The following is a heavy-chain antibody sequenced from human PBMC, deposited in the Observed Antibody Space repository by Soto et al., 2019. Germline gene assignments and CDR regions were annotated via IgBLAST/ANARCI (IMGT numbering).Heavy chain of an antibody. V-gene: IGHV1-69*01. Sequence: QVELVQSGAAVKKPGSSVTVSCMASGVTFSSYAINWVRQAPGQGLEWIGGIIPIIYTPNYAQKFQVRVKVTADESTRTTYMELSSLRSEDTAVYYCVRGRDGNNSYYFDQLGPGTQVAVSS. CDR2: IIPIIYTP. CDR1: GVTFSSYA. CDR3: VRGRDGNNSYYFDQ. J-gene: IGHJ4*02.